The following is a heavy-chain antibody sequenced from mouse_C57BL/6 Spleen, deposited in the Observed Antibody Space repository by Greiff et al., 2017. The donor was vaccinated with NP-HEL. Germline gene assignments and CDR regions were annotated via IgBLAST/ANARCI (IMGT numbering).Heavy chain of an antibody. Sequence: EVQLQQSGPVLVKPGASVKMSCKASGYTFTDYYMNWVKQSHGKSLEWIGVITPYNGGTSYNQKFKGKATLTVDKSSSTAYMELNSLTSEDSAVYYCAKGITTVGGIFDYWGQGTTLTVSS. CDR2: ITPYNGGT. CDR3: AKGITTVGGIFDY. D-gene: IGHD1-1*01. J-gene: IGHJ2*01. CDR1: GYTFTDYY. V-gene: IGHV1-19*01.